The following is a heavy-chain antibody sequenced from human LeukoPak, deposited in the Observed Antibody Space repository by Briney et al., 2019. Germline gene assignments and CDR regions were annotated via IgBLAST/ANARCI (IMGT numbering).Heavy chain of an antibody. CDR3: ARGLAGRIDY. CDR2: INPSGGST. D-gene: IGHD6-19*01. Sequence: GASVKVSCKASGYTFTSYYMHWVRQAPGQGLEWMGIINPSGGSTSYAQKFQGRVTMTRDTSISTAYMELSRLRSDDTAVYYCARGLAGRIDYWGQGTLVTVSS. CDR1: GYTFTSYY. V-gene: IGHV1-46*01. J-gene: IGHJ4*02.